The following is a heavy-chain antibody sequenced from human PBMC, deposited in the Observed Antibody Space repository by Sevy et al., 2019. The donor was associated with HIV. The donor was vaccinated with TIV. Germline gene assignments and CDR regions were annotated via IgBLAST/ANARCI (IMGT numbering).Heavy chain of an antibody. CDR1: GFTFSIFD. J-gene: IGHJ4*02. CDR3: TRNRGYHTFDH. Sequence: GGSLRLSCAASGFTFSIFDLDWVRQAPGKGLEWVSYIRGSSGSYMPYYADSVKGRFTISRDNAKNSLYLQMNSLIDEDTAVYYCTRNRGYHTFDHWGQGTLVTVSS. CDR2: IRGSSGSY. V-gene: IGHV3-48*02. D-gene: IGHD5-12*01.